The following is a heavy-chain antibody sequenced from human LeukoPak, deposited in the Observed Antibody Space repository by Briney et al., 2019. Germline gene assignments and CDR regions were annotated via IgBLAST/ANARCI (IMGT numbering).Heavy chain of an antibody. CDR1: GFTFSSYA. V-gene: IGHV3-30-3*01. J-gene: IGHJ4*02. Sequence: PGGSLRLSCAASGFTFSSYAMHWVRQAPGKGLEWVAVISYDGSNKYYADSVKGRFTISRDNSKNTLYLQMNSLRAEDTAVYYCARDQNGWELARFDYWGQGTLVTVSS. CDR2: ISYDGSNK. CDR3: ARDQNGWELARFDY. D-gene: IGHD1-26*01.